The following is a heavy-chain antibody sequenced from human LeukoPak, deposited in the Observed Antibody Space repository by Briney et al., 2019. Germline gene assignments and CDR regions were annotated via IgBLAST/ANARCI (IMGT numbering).Heavy chain of an antibody. CDR1: GFTFSSYS. CDR3: ARAYYYDSSGQKPPDY. J-gene: IGHJ4*02. V-gene: IGHV3-48*01. Sequence: PGGSLRLSCAASGFTFSSYSMNWVRQAPGKGLEWVSYISSSSSTIYYADSVKGRFTISRDNAKNSLYLQMNSLRAEDTAVYYCARAYYYDSSGQKPPDYWGQGTLVTVSS. D-gene: IGHD3-22*01. CDR2: ISSSSSTI.